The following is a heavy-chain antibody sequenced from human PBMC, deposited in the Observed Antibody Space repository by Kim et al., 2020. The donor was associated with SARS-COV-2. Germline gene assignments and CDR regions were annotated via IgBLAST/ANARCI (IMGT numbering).Heavy chain of an antibody. V-gene: IGHV3-30*18. CDR2: ISYDGSNK. J-gene: IGHJ5*02. Sequence: GGSLRLSCAASGFTFSSYGMHWVRQAPGKGLEWVAVISYDGSNKYYADSVKGRFTISRDNSKNTLYLQMNSLRAEDTAVYYCAKDLGIVGASGIDPWGQGTLVTVSS. D-gene: IGHD1-26*01. CDR3: AKDLGIVGASGIDP. CDR1: GFTFSSYG.